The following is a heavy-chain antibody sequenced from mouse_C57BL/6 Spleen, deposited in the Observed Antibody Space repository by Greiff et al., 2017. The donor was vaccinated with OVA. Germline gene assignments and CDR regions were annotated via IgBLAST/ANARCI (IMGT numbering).Heavy chain of an antibody. Sequence: VQLQQPGTELVKPGASVKLSCKASGYTFTSYWMHWVKQRPGQGLEWIGNINPSNGGTNYNEKFKSKATLTVDKSSSTAYMQLSSLTSEDSAVYYCARTHYYGSSRYWYFDVWGTGTTVTVSS. D-gene: IGHD1-1*01. J-gene: IGHJ1*03. CDR3: ARTHYYGSSRYWYFDV. CDR2: INPSNGGT. CDR1: GYTFTSYW. V-gene: IGHV1-53*01.